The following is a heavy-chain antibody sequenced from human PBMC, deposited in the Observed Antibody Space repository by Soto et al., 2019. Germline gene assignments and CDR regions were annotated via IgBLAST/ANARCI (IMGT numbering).Heavy chain of an antibody. V-gene: IGHV3-11*06. CDR2: ISSSSSYT. CDR3: ARTPVAGHRHFDY. CDR1: GFTFSDYY. J-gene: IGHJ4*02. D-gene: IGHD6-19*01. Sequence: NPGGSLRLSCAASGFTFSDYYMSWIRQAPGKGLEWVSYISSSSSYTNYADSVKGRFTISRDNAKSSLYLQMNSLRAEDTAVYYCARTPVAGHRHFDYWGQGTLVTVSS.